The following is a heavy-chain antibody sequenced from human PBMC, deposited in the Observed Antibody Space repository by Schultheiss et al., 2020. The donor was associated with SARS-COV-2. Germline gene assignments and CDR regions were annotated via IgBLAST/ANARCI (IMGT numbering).Heavy chain of an antibody. CDR1: GFTLSSYA. Sequence: GGSLRLSCAASGFTLSSYAMHWVRQAPGKGLEWVAVISYDGSNKYYADSVKGRFTISREYSKNALYLQMNSLRAEDTAVYYCARDRSSSLSNWFDPWGQGTLITVSS. V-gene: IGHV3-30-3*01. CDR2: ISYDGSNK. J-gene: IGHJ5*02. D-gene: IGHD6-13*01. CDR3: ARDRSSSLSNWFDP.